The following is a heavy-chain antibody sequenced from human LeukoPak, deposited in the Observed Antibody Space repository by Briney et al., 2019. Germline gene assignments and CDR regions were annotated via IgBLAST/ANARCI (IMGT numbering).Heavy chain of an antibody. V-gene: IGHV3-74*01. D-gene: IGHD3-10*01. CDR1: GFTFSSHW. CDR3: ARVRGSYASDI. J-gene: IGHJ3*02. CDR2: INTDGSST. Sequence: PGGSLRLSCAASGFTFSSHWMHWVRHAPGKGLVWVSRINTDGSSTNYADSVKGRFTISRDNAKNSLYLQMNSLRAEDTAVYYCARVRGSYASDIWGQGSMVTVSS.